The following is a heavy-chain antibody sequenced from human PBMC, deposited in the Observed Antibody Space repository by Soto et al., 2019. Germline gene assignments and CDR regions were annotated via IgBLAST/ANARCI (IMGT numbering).Heavy chain of an antibody. D-gene: IGHD3-22*01. Sequence: GGSLRLSCAASGFTFSSYGMHWVRQAPGKGLEWVAVISYDGSNKYYADSVKGRFTISRDNSKNTLYLQMNSLRAEDTDVYYCAKDPYYYDSSGYYYGGYFQHWGQGTLVTVSS. J-gene: IGHJ1*01. V-gene: IGHV3-30*18. CDR3: AKDPYYYDSSGYYYGGYFQH. CDR2: ISYDGSNK. CDR1: GFTFSSYG.